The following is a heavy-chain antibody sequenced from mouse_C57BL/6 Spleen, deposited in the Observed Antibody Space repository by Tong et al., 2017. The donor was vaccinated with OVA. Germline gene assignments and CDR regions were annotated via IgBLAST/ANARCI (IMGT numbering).Heavy chain of an antibody. J-gene: IGHJ1*01. CDR2: IYPGDGDT. Sequence: VQLQQSGAELARPGASVKLSCKASGYTFTSYWMQWVKQRPGQGLEWIGAIYPGDGDTRYTQKFKGKATLTADKSSSTAYMQLSSLASEDSAVYYCARGDYDGHWYFDVWGAGTTVTVSS. CDR3: ARGDYDGHWYFDV. CDR1: GYTFTSYW. V-gene: IGHV1-87*01. D-gene: IGHD2-4*01.